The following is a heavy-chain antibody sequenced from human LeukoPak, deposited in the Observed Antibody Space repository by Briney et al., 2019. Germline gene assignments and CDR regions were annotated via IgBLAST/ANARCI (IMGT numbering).Heavy chain of an antibody. CDR2: INPNSGGT. V-gene: IGHV1-2*02. Sequence: ASVKVSCKASGYTFTGYYMHWVRQAPGQGLEWMGWINPNSGGTNYAQKFQGRVTMTRDTSISTAYMELSRLRSDDTAVYYCAREHPTYYYDSSGYYPYSFDYWGQGTLVTVSS. D-gene: IGHD3-22*01. CDR1: GYTFTGYY. J-gene: IGHJ4*02. CDR3: AREHPTYYYDSSGYYPYSFDY.